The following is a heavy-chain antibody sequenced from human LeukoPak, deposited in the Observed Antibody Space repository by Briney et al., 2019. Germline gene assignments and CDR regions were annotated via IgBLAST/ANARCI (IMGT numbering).Heavy chain of an antibody. J-gene: IGHJ3*01. D-gene: IGHD3-22*01. CDR1: GFIFSDFA. CDR3: ARDRSPVVITTSAALDL. Sequence: GGSLRLSCAASGFIFSDFAITWIRQAPGKGLEWISKTSDNGITKHYADSVKGRFTISRDNANNSVFLHMNSLRAEDTAVYYCARDRSPVVITTSAALDLWGQGTMVSVSS. V-gene: IGHV3-11*01. CDR2: TSDNGITK.